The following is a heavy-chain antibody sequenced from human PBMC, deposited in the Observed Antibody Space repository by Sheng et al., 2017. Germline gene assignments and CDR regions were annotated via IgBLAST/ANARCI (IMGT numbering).Heavy chain of an antibody. CDR3: ARVLGYCSGGSCFFYYYYGMDV. J-gene: IGHJ6*02. CDR2: INHSGST. D-gene: IGHD2-15*01. Sequence: QVQLQQWGAGLLKPSETLSLTCAVYGGSFSGYYWSWIRQPPREGDVEWIGEINHSGSTNYNPSLKSRVTISVDTSKNQFSLKLSSVTAADTAVYYCARVLGYCSGGSCFFYYYYGMDVWGQGTTVTV. V-gene: IGHV4-34*01. CDR1: GGSFSGYY.